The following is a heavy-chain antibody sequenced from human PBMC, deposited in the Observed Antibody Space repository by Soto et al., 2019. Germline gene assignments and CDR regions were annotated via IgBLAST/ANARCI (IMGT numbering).Heavy chain of an antibody. CDR1: GGSFSGYY. V-gene: IGHV4-34*01. J-gene: IGHJ6*02. CDR2: INHSGST. D-gene: IGHD3-22*01. CDR3: ASRAITMIVVRNYYYYGMDV. Sequence: SETLSLTCAVYGGSFSGYYWSWIRQPPGKGLEWIGEINHSGSTNYNPSLKSRVTISVDTSKNQFSLKLSSVTAADTAVYYCASRAITMIVVRNYYYYGMDVWDQGTTVTVS.